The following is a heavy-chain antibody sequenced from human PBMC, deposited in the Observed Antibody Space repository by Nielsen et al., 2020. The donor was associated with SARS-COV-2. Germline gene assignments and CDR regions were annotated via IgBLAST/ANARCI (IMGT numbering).Heavy chain of an antibody. CDR3: ARHLPVAGDPAFDY. D-gene: IGHD6-19*01. Sequence: SETLSLTCAVYGGSFSGYYWSWIRQPPGKGLEWIGEINHSGSTNYNPSFKTRATISVDTSKKQLSLRLSSVTAADTAVYYCARHLPVAGDPAFDYWGQGTLVTVSS. V-gene: IGHV4-34*01. J-gene: IGHJ4*02. CDR2: INHSGST. CDR1: GGSFSGYY.